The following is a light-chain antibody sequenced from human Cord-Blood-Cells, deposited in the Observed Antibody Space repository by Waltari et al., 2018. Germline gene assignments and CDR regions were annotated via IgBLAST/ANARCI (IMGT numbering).Light chain of an antibody. CDR2: EGS. Sequence: QPALTQPASVSGSPGQSFTISCPATSLDVVSFYLVSWYQQHPGKAPKLMIYEGSKRPSGVSNRFSGSKSGNTASLTISGLQAEDEADYYCCSYAGNVVFGGGTKLTVL. V-gene: IGLV2-23*01. CDR1: SLDVVSFYL. CDR3: CSYAGNVV. J-gene: IGLJ2*01.